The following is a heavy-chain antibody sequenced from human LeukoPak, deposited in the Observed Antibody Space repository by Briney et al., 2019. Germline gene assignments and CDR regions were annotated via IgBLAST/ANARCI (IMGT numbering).Heavy chain of an antibody. Sequence: RTLSLTCATSGDSFSTNNVAWNWIRPSPWRGLGWLGRTYYSTKWYTDSAVSVNSRITINPDTSKNQFSLQLTSVTPEDSAVYYCARGNSGVAVARFDYWGQGTLVTVSS. V-gene: IGHV6-1*01. J-gene: IGHJ4*02. CDR3: ARGNSGVAVARFDY. D-gene: IGHD6-19*01. CDR2: TYYSTKWYT. CDR1: GDSFSTNNVA.